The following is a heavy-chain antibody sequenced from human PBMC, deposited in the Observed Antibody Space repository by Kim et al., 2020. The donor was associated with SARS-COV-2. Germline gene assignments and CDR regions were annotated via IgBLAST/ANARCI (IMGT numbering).Heavy chain of an antibody. CDR3: ARFDYDTSGWYFDY. Sequence: ASVKVSCKAFGYSFTNYEINWVRQASGQGLEWMGWMNPDGDNTAYAQNFQGRLTMTRDSSISTAYMELHGLTSADTAVYYCARFDYDTSGWYFDYWGQGT. J-gene: IGHJ4*02. V-gene: IGHV1-8*01. D-gene: IGHD3-22*01. CDR1: GYSFTNYE. CDR2: MNPDGDNT.